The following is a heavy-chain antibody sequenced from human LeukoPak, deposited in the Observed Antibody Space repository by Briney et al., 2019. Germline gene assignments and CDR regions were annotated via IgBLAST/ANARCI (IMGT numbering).Heavy chain of an antibody. CDR3: AKAVAGTADY. Sequence: GGSLRLSCAASGFTFSSYAMAWVRQAPGKGLEWVSTISGGGGSTYYADSVKGRFTISRDNSKNTLYLQMNSLRAEDTAVYYCAKAVAGTADYWGQGTLVTVSS. V-gene: IGHV3-23*01. D-gene: IGHD6-13*01. CDR2: ISGGGGST. J-gene: IGHJ4*02. CDR1: GFTFSSYA.